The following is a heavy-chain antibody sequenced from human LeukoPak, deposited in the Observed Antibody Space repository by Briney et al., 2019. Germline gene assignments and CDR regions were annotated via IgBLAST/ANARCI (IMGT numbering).Heavy chain of an antibody. CDR1: GGSFSGYY. CDR3: ARVDSSQEGMGLDY. J-gene: IGHJ4*02. D-gene: IGHD3-22*01. Sequence: SETLSLTCAVYGGSFSGYYWSWIRQPPGKGLEWIGEINHSGSTNYNPSLKSRVTISVDTSKNQFSLKLSSVTAADTAVYYCARVDSSQEGMGLDYWGQGTLVTVSS. V-gene: IGHV4-34*01. CDR2: INHSGST.